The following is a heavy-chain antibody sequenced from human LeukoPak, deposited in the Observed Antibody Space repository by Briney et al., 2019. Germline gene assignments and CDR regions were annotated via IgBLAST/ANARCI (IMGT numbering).Heavy chain of an antibody. Sequence: GGSLRLSCAASGFTFSSYGMHWVRQAPGKGLEWVAVISFDGSNAYYADSVRGRFTISRDNSKDTLYLQVNGLRAEDTAVYYCARDHYWLEYCINGVCRDTFDIWGQGTMVTVSS. CDR2: ISFDGSNA. CDR3: ARDHYWLEYCINGVCRDTFDI. D-gene: IGHD2-8*01. CDR1: GFTFSSYG. V-gene: IGHV3-30*19. J-gene: IGHJ3*02.